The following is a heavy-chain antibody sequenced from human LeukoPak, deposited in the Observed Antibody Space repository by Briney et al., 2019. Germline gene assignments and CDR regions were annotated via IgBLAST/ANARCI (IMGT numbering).Heavy chain of an antibody. CDR2: IYYSENS. D-gene: IGHD2-15*01. CDR3: ARELENCSAGSCYSGWFDP. J-gene: IGHJ5*02. CDR1: GDSISRHY. Sequence: SETLSLTCTVSGDSISRHYWSWIRQPPGKGLEWIGYIYYSENSKYNPSLKSRVTMSLDTSKNQFSLRLNSVTAADTAVYYCARELENCSAGSCYSGWFDPWGQGTLVTVSS. V-gene: IGHV4-59*11.